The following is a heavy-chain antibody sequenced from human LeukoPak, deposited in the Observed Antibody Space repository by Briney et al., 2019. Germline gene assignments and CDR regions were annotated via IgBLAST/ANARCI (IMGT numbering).Heavy chain of an antibody. V-gene: IGHV3-21*01. CDR1: GFTFSSYS. CDR2: ISSSSSYI. Sequence: SGGSLRLSFAASGFTFSSYSMIWVRQAPGKGMEWVSPISSSSSYIYYADSVKGRFTISRDNAKNSLYLQINSLRAEDTAVYYCARDSSSWYANWYFDLWGRGTLVTVSS. CDR3: ARDSSSWYANWYFDL. D-gene: IGHD6-13*01. J-gene: IGHJ2*01.